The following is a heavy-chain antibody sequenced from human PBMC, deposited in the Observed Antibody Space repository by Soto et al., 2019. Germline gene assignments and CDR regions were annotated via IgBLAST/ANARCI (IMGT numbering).Heavy chain of an antibody. CDR3: ARRWGAAFDY. CDR2: IYYSGST. D-gene: IGHD1-26*01. V-gene: IGHV4-59*08. J-gene: IGHJ4*02. Sequence: QEQLQESGPGLVKPSETLSLTCTVSGGSISSYYWSWIRQPPGKGLEWIGYIYYSGSTNYNPSLKSRVTISVDTSNNQFSRKLSSVTAADTAVYYCARRWGAAFDYWGQGTLVTVSS. CDR1: GGSISSYY.